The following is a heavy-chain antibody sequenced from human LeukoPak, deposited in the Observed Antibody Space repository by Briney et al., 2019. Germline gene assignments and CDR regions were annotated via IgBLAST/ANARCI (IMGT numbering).Heavy chain of an antibody. D-gene: IGHD2-2*01. Sequence: GGSLRLSCAASGFTSSSYAMSWVRQAPGKGLEWVSAISGSGGSTYYADSVKGRFTISRDNSKNTLYLQMNSLRAEDTAVYYCAKSTRYCSSTSCYAEYYFDYWGQGTLVTVSS. J-gene: IGHJ4*02. CDR2: ISGSGGST. V-gene: IGHV3-23*01. CDR1: GFTSSSYA. CDR3: AKSTRYCSSTSCYAEYYFDY.